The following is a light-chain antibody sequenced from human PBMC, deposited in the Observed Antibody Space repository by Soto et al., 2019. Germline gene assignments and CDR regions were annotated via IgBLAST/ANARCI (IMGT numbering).Light chain of an antibody. CDR3: CSYVGSYSYV. J-gene: IGLJ1*01. CDR2: EVS. CDR1: SSDVGGYNY. V-gene: IGLV2-11*01. Sequence: QSVLTQPASVSGSPGQSITISCTGTSSDVGGYNYVSWYQQHPGKAPKLMIYEVSNRPSGVPDRFSGSKSGNTASLTISGLLAEDEADYYCCSYVGSYSYVFGTGTKLTVL.